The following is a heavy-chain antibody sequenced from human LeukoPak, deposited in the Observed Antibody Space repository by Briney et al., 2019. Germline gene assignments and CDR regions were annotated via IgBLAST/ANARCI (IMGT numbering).Heavy chain of an antibody. V-gene: IGHV3-48*03. CDR3: ARGYYYDSSGYYYSSSDFDY. Sequence: GGSLRLSCAASGFTFSSYEMNWVRQAPGKGLEWVSYISSSGSTIYYADSVKGRFTISRDDAKNSLYLQMNSLRAEDTAVYYCARGYYYDSSGYYYSSSDFDYWGQGTLVTVS. D-gene: IGHD3-22*01. J-gene: IGHJ4*02. CDR2: ISSSGSTI. CDR1: GFTFSSYE.